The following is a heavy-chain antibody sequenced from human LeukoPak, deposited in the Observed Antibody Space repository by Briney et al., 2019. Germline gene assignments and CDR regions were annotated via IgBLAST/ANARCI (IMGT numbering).Heavy chain of an antibody. J-gene: IGHJ4*02. D-gene: IGHD3-9*01. CDR3: AKDGEFADILTGYYFDY. Sequence: GGSLRLSCAASGFTFSSYGMSWVRQAPGKGLEWVSAISGSGGSTYYADSVRGRFTISRDNSKNTLYLQMNSLRAEDTAVYYCAKDGEFADILTGYYFDYWGQGTLVTVSS. CDR1: GFTFSSYG. CDR2: ISGSGGST. V-gene: IGHV3-23*01.